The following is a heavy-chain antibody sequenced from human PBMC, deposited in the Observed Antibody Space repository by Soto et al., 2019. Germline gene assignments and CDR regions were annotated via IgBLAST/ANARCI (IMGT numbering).Heavy chain of an antibody. CDR2: IWYDGSNK. D-gene: IGHD4-17*01. J-gene: IGHJ6*02. Sequence: GGSLRLSCAASGFTFSSYSMHWVRQAPGKGLEWVAVIWYDGSNKYYADSVKGRFTISRDNSKNTLYLQMNSLRAEDTAVYYFATVTAYYYYGLDVWGQGTTVTVSS. CDR1: GFTFSSYS. V-gene: IGHV3-33*01. CDR3: ATVTAYYYYGLDV.